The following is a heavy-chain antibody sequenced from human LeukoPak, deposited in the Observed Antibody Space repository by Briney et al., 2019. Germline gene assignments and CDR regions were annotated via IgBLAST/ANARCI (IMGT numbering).Heavy chain of an antibody. CDR3: ARESSSSWTKGYYGMDV. J-gene: IGHJ6*02. Sequence: SETLSLTYTVSGGSISSYYWSWIRQPPGKGLEWIGYIYYSGSTNYNPSLKSRVTISVDTSKNQFSLKLSSVTAADTAVYYCARESSSSWTKGYYGMDVWGQGTTVTVSS. V-gene: IGHV4-59*08. CDR1: GGSISSYY. CDR2: IYYSGST. D-gene: IGHD6-13*01.